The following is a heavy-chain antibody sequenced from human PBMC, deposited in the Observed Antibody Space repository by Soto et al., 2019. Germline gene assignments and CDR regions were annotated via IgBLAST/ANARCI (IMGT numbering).Heavy chain of an antibody. CDR2: ITPATGAA. D-gene: IGHD3-3*01. CDR1: GYPVTAYY. V-gene: IGHV1-2*02. Sequence: QLHLVQSGAVVKKPGASVTVSCSASGYPVTAYYMHWVRQAPGRGLEWMGGITPATGAAKYTQTFQGRVTMTRDTSTSTVFMELGGLTSEDTAVFYWARGGGVGVAGSAAFDMWGQGTLVTVSS. CDR3: ARGGGVGVAGSAAFDM. J-gene: IGHJ3*02.